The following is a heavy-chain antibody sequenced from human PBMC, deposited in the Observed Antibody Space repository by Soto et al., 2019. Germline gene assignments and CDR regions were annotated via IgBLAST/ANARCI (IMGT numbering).Heavy chain of an antibody. CDR3: ARDHPSGNFDY. Sequence: WASVKVSCKASGGTFSSYDISWVRQAPGQGLEWMGGIIPIFGTANYAQKFQGRVTITADESTSTAYMELSSLRSEDTAVYYCARDHPSGNFDYWGQGTLVTVSS. D-gene: IGHD1-26*01. V-gene: IGHV1-69*13. J-gene: IGHJ4*02. CDR2: IIPIFGTA. CDR1: GGTFSSYD.